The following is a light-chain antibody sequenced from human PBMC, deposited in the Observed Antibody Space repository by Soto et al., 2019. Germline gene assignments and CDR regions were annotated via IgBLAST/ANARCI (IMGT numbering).Light chain of an antibody. Sequence: EIVLTQTPGTLSLSPGKRATLSCRASQSVTSSHLAWYQQKPGQAPRLLIYGASTRATGIPDRFSGSGSDTDFSLTIRRLEPEDFAMYYCLLYFSPDRYTFGPGTKVQIK. CDR2: GAS. CDR1: QSVTSSH. J-gene: IGKJ2*01. CDR3: LLYFSPDRYT. V-gene: IGKV3-20*01.